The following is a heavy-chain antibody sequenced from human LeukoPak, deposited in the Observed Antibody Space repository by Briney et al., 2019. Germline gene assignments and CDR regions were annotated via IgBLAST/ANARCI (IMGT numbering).Heavy chain of an antibody. CDR1: GYTFTSYG. CDR3: ARETITIFGGFDP. V-gene: IGHV1-2*02. D-gene: IGHD3-3*01. J-gene: IGHJ5*02. Sequence: ASVKVSCKASGYTFTSYGISWVRQAPGQGLEWMGWINPNSGGTNYAQKFQGRVTMTRDTSISTAYMELSRLRSDDTAVYYCARETITIFGGFDPWGQGTLVTVSS. CDR2: INPNSGGT.